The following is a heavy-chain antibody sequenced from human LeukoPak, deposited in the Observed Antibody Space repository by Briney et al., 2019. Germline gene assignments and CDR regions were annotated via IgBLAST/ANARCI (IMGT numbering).Heavy chain of an antibody. D-gene: IGHD2-2*01. CDR2: LNPVSGGT. Sequence: GASVKVSCKASEYTITEYYLHWVRQAPGQGFEWMGWLNPVSGGTNYVQKFQGRVTMTRDTSISTAYMELSRLRSDDTAVYYCARANFLSCSSTSCLFDYWGQGTLVTVSS. CDR3: ARANFLSCSSTSCLFDY. CDR1: EYTITEYY. V-gene: IGHV1-2*02. J-gene: IGHJ4*02.